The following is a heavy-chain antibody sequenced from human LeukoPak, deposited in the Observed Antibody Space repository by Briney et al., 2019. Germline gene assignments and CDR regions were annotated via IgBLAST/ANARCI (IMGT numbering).Heavy chain of an antibody. CDR1: GYTFTGYY. CDR2: SNPNSGGT. V-gene: IGHV1-2*02. CDR3: ARGGSRAARLGDY. J-gene: IGHJ4*02. Sequence: ASVQVSRKASGYTFTGYYMHWLGQAAGRGLAGMGWSNPNSGGTNYAQKFQGRITMTRDASTSTAYMEMSRLGSDDPAVYYSARGGSRAARLGDYWGQGTLVTVSS. D-gene: IGHD6-6*01.